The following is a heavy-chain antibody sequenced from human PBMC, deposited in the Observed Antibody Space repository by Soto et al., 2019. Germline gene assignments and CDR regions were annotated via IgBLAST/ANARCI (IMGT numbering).Heavy chain of an antibody. D-gene: IGHD3-16*01. V-gene: IGHV3-23*01. CDR3: AKHLLGDGAEYFED. Sequence: EVQLLESGGGLAQPAGSLRLSCAATGFKFTSYAMSWVRQAPGKGLEWVSGIGGSRKFTHYADSVKGRFTLTRDNSNHTLFLQMDSLRADDTAVYYCAKHLLGDGAEYFEDWGQGTLVTVSS. CDR2: IGGSRKFT. J-gene: IGHJ1*01. CDR1: GFKFTSYA.